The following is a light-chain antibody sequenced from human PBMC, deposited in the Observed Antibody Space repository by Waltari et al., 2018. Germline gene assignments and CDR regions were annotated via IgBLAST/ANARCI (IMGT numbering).Light chain of an antibody. CDR2: DVS. J-gene: IGLJ3*02. V-gene: IGLV2-14*03. CDR1: SSDVGGYNY. Sequence: QSALTQPASVSGSPGQSITIPCTGTSSDVGGYNYAPWYQQHPGKAPKLRIFDVSNRPAGVSNRFSGSKSGNTASLTISGLQAEDEADYYCSSYISSSTLEVFGGGTRLTVL. CDR3: SSYISSSTLEV.